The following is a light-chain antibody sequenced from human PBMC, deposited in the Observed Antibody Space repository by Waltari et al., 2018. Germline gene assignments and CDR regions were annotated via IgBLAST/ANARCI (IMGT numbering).Light chain of an antibody. V-gene: IGKV1-NL1*01. CDR2: GAS. J-gene: IGKJ2*01. CDR3: QQYYSTLMYT. CDR1: QDIRDS. Sequence: GDRVTITCRASQDIRDSLAWYQHKPGTAPKLLLYGASRLESGVPSRFSGSAYGTEYTLTIGNLQLEDFATYFCQQYYSTLMYTFGQWTKLEI.